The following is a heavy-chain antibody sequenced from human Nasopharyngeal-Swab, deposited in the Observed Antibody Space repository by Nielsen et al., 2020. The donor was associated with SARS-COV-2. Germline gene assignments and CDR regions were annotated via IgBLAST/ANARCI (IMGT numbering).Heavy chain of an antibody. J-gene: IGHJ3*02. Sequence: ASVKVSCKVSGYTLTVLPIHWVRQAPGKGLEWMGTVVPEDGEPIYAQNFQGRVTMTEDTSTYTAYLELSSLRSEDTAVYYCASEGSGVFGVVIYAFDIWGPGTLVPVSS. V-gene: IGHV1-24*01. CDR3: ASEGSGVFGVVIYAFDI. CDR2: VVPEDGEP. D-gene: IGHD3-3*01. CDR1: GYTLTVLP.